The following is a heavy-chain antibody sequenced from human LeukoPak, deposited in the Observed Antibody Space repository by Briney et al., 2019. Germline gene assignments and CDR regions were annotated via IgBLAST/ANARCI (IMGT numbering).Heavy chain of an antibody. J-gene: IGHJ6*03. CDR2: ISSSSSYI. CDR1: GFTFSSYS. CDR3: ARDISYSSSWLYYYYYYYMDV. V-gene: IGHV3-21*01. D-gene: IGHD6-13*01. Sequence: GGSLRLSCAASGFTFSSYSMNWVRQAPGKGLEWVSSISSSSSYIYYADSVKGRFTISRDNAKNSLYLQMNSLRAEDTAVYYCARDISYSSSWLYYYYYYYMDVWGKGTTVTISS.